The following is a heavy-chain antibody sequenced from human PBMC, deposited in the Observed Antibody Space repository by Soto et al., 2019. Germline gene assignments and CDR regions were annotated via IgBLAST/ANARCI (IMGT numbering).Heavy chain of an antibody. CDR2: IYYSGST. D-gene: IGHD6-13*01. V-gene: IGHV4-30-4*01. CDR1: GGSISSGDYC. CDR3: ARGRPDGSRLGP. Sequence: QVQLQESGPGLVKPSQTLSLTCTVSGGSISSGDYCWSWIRQPPGKGLEWIGYIYYSGSTYYNPSPKRRVTKSVDTSKNQFSLKLSSVTAADTAVYYCARGRPDGSRLGPWGQGTLVTVSS. J-gene: IGHJ5*02.